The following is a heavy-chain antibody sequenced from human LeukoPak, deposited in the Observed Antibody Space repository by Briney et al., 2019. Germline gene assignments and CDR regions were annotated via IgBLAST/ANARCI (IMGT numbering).Heavy chain of an antibody. CDR2: ISAYNGNT. CDR3: ARDRVVGATSFDY. D-gene: IGHD1-26*01. CDR1: GYTFTGYY. J-gene: IGHJ4*02. V-gene: IGHV1-18*04. Sequence: ASVKVSCKASGYTFTGYYMHWVRQAPGQGLEWMGWISAYNGNTNYAQKLQGRVTMTTDTSTSTAYMELRSLRSDDTAVYYCARDRVVGATSFDYWGQGTLVTVSS.